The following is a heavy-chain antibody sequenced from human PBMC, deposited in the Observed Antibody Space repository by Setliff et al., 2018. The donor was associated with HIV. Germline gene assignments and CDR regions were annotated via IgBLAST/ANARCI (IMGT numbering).Heavy chain of an antibody. Sequence: GGSLRLSCAASGFTLSDHYMDWVRQAPGKGPEWFGRIRPKRKSSTTEYAASVKGRFTISRDDSKNSPYLQMNSLKSEDTAVYYCTRHVDSGTYMDVWGRGTTVTVSS. J-gene: IGHJ6*03. D-gene: IGHD5-18*01. CDR1: GFTLSDHY. CDR3: TRHVDSGTYMDV. V-gene: IGHV3-72*01. CDR2: IRPKRKSSTT.